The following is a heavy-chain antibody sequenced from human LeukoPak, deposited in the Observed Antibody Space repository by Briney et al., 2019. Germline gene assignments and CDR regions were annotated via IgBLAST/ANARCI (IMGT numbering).Heavy chain of an antibody. D-gene: IGHD3-10*01. V-gene: IGHV4-59*01. CDR2: IYYSGST. CDR3: ARGRFGEAGYYYYYYMDV. Sequence: PSETLSLTCTVSGGSISSYYWSWTRQPPGKGLEWIGYIYYSGSTNYNPSLKSRVTISVDTSKNQFSLKLSSVTAADTAVYYCARGRFGEAGYYYYYYMDVWGKGTTVTISS. J-gene: IGHJ6*03. CDR1: GGSISSYY.